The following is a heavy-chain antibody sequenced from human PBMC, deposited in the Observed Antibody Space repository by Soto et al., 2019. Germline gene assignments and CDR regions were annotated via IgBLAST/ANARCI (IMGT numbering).Heavy chain of an antibody. CDR2: ISGSGGST. J-gene: IGHJ4*02. CDR3: AKVRETYYDFWSGYFDY. V-gene: IGHV3-23*01. D-gene: IGHD3-3*01. CDR1: GFTFSSYA. Sequence: GGSLRLSCAASGFTFSSYAMSWVRQAPGKGLEWVSAISGSGGSTYYADSVKGRFTISRDNAKNTLYLQMNSLRAEDTAVYYCAKVRETYYDFWSGYFDYWGQGTLVTVSS.